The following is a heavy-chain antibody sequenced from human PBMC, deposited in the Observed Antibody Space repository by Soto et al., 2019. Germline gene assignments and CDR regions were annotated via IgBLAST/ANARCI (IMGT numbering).Heavy chain of an antibody. CDR1: GGTFSSYA. Sequence: GGSLRLSCAASGGTFSSYAMSWVRQAPGKGLEWVGRIKSKTDGGTTDYAAPVKGRFTISRDDSKNTLYLQMNSLKTEDTAVYYCTTGPPDWLLYDWYFDLWGRGTLVTVSS. D-gene: IGHD3-9*01. CDR2: IKSKTDGGTT. CDR3: TTGPPDWLLYDWYFDL. J-gene: IGHJ2*01. V-gene: IGHV3-15*01.